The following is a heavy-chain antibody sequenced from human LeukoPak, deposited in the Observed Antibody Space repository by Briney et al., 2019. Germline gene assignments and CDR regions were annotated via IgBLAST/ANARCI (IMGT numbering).Heavy chain of an antibody. Sequence: SGGSLRLSCAASGFTFSSYAMSWVRQAPGKGLEWVAVISYDGSNKYYADSVKGRFTISRDNSKNTLYLQMNSLRAEDTAVYYCAKAAYPVDYWGQGTLVTASS. CDR3: AKAAYPVDY. J-gene: IGHJ4*02. CDR1: GFTFSSYA. D-gene: IGHD3-16*01. CDR2: ISYDGSNK. V-gene: IGHV3-30*18.